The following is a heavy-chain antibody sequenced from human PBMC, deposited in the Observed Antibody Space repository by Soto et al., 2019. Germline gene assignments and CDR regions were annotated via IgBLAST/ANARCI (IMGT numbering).Heavy chain of an antibody. CDR1: GFTFSSYG. CDR2: ISYDGSNK. CDR3: AKVSDSGSYPGYSDY. J-gene: IGHJ4*02. Sequence: QVQLVESGGGVVQPGRSLRLSCAASGFTFSSYGMHWVRQAPGKGLEWVAVISYDGSNKYYADSVKGRFTISRDNSKNTLYLQMNSLRAEDTAVYYCAKVSDSGSYPGYSDYWGQGTLVTVSS. D-gene: IGHD1-26*01. V-gene: IGHV3-30*18.